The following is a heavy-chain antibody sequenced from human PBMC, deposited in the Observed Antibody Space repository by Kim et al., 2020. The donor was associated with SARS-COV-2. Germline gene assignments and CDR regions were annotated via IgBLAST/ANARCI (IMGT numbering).Heavy chain of an antibody. D-gene: IGHD2-2*01. V-gene: IGHV6-1*01. J-gene: IGHJ6*02. Sequence: SQTLSLTCAISGDSVSSNSAAWNWIRQSPSRGLEWLGRTYYRSKWYNDYAVSVKSRITINPDTSKNQFSLQLNSVTPEDTAVYYCARVVFVVPAAMGPYYYYGMDVWGQGTTVTVSS. CDR1: GDSVSSNSAA. CDR3: ARVVFVVPAAMGPYYYYGMDV. CDR2: TYYRSKWYN.